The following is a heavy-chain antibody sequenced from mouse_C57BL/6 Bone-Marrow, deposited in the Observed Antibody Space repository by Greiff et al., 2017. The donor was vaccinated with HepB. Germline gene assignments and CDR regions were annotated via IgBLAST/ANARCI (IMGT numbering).Heavy chain of an antibody. Sequence: QVQLQQSGAELAKPGASVKLSCKASGYTFTSYWMHWVKQRPGQGLEWIGYINPSSGYTKYNQKFKDKATLTADQSSSTAYMQLSSLTYEDSAVYYCARWDYYGIPYAYWGQGTLVTVSA. V-gene: IGHV1-7*01. CDR2: INPSSGYT. CDR3: ARWDYYGIPYAY. CDR1: GYTFTSYW. D-gene: IGHD1-1*01. J-gene: IGHJ3*01.